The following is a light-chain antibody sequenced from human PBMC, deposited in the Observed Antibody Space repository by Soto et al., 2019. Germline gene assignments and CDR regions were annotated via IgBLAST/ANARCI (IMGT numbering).Light chain of an antibody. CDR2: HAS. CDR3: LQYNNWVPT. Sequence: MTQSPGTLSVSLGESATLSFRASQCITTYLPWYQQKPCQAPRLLIYHASNSAPVIPASIFGRGSGTEVTLTISSIQSEDYSAYYCLQYNNWVPTFGQGTKVDIK. J-gene: IGKJ1*01. V-gene: IGKV3D-15*01. CDR1: QCITTY.